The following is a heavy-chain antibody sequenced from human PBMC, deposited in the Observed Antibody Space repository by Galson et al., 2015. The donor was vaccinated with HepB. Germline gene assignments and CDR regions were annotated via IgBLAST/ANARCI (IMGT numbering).Heavy chain of an antibody. CDR2: ISAYNGNT. J-gene: IGHJ6*02. CDR1: GYTFTSYG. V-gene: IGHV1-18*01. Sequence: SVKFSCKASGYTFTSYGISWVRQAPGQGLEWMGWISAYNGNTNYAQKLQGRVTMTTDTSTSTAYMELRSLRSDDTAVYYCAREDVVPAATGRRYYYYGMDVWGQGTTVTVSS. CDR3: AREDVVPAATGRRYYYYGMDV. D-gene: IGHD2-2*01.